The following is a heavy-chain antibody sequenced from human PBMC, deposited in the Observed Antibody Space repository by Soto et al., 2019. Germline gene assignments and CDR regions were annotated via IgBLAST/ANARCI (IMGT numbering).Heavy chain of an antibody. CDR1: GGSISSVGYY. CDR3: ARETVGTIDR. CDR2: IYNSGST. Sequence: QAQLQESGPGLVKPSQTLSLTCTVSGGSISSVGYYWSWIRQHPGKGLEWIGYIYNSGSTHYNPSLKSRITMSVDTSKNQFSLKLSSVTVADTAVYFCARETVGTIDRWGQGTLVTVSS. J-gene: IGHJ5*02. V-gene: IGHV4-31*03. D-gene: IGHD5-12*01.